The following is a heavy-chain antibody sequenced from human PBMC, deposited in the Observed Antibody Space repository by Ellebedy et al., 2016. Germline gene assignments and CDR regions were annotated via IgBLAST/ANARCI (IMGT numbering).Heavy chain of an antibody. CDR2: IYYSGST. D-gene: IGHD5-12*01. V-gene: IGHV4-59*01. Sequence: SETLSLTXTVSGGSISSYYWSWIRQPPGKGLEWIGYIYYSGSTNYNPSLKSRVTISVDTSKNQFSLKLSSVTAADTAVYYCARYSGYDNDAFDIWGQGTMVTVSS. J-gene: IGHJ3*02. CDR1: GGSISSYY. CDR3: ARYSGYDNDAFDI.